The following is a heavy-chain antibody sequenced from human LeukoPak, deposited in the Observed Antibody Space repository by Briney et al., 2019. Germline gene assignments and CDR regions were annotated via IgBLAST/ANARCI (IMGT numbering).Heavy chain of an antibody. CDR2: IYYSGST. Sequence: PSETLSLTCTVSGGSISSSSYYWGWIRQPPGKGLEWIGSIYYSGSTYYNPSLKSRVTISVDTSKNQFSLKLSSVTAADTAVYYCARASYSRAFDYWGQGTLVTVSS. J-gene: IGHJ4*02. V-gene: IGHV4-39*01. CDR1: GGSISSSSYY. CDR3: ARASYSRAFDY. D-gene: IGHD4-11*01.